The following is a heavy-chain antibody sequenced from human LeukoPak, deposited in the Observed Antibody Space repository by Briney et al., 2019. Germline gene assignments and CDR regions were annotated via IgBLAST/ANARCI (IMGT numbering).Heavy chain of an antibody. V-gene: IGHV3-11*01. CDR2: ISSSGSTI. J-gene: IGHJ4*02. Sequence: GGSLRLSCAAAGFTFSAYYMGWIRQAPGKGLEWVSYISSSGSTIYYADSVKGRFTISRDNAKNSLYLQMNSLRAEDTAVYYCARASRKNWNYVDYWGQGTLVTVSS. D-gene: IGHD1-1*01. CDR3: ARASRKNWNYVDY. CDR1: GFTFSAYY.